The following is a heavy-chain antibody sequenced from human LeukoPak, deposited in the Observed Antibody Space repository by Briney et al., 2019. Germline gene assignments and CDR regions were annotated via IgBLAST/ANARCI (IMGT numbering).Heavy chain of an antibody. D-gene: IGHD4-4*01. CDR2: IYYSGST. J-gene: IGHJ4*02. V-gene: IGHV4-30-2*01. CDR1: GGSISSGGYS. CDR3: ARGTVTTFLGYYFDY. Sequence: SETLSLTCAVSGGSISSGGYSWSWIRQPPGKGLEWIGYIYYSGSTYYNPSLKSRVTIPVDRSKNQFSLKLSSVAAADTAVYYCARGTVTTFLGYYFDYWGQGTLVTVSS.